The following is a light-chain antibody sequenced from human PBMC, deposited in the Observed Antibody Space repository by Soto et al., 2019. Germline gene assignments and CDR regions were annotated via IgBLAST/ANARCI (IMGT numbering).Light chain of an antibody. Sequence: DIRMTQSPSTLSASVGDTVTISCRASQSISNWVAWYQQKPGRAPKLLISDSSNLEAGVTPRFSGTGSGTQYTLIISGLQPDDSATYYCQQYNSAPYTFGQWTKL. CDR1: QSISNW. V-gene: IGKV1-5*01. J-gene: IGKJ2*01. CDR2: DSS. CDR3: QQYNSAPYT.